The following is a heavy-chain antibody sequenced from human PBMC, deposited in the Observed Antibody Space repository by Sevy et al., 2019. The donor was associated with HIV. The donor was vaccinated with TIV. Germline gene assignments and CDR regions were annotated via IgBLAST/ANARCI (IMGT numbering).Heavy chain of an antibody. D-gene: IGHD3-10*01. J-gene: IGHJ4*02. CDR1: GFTVSSNY. CDR3: ARDRITMVQGVITHYFDY. CDR2: IYSGGST. V-gene: IGHV3-53*01. Sequence: GGSLRLSCAASGFTVSSNYMSWVRQAPGKGLEWVSVIYSGGSTYYADSVKGRFTISRDNSKNTLYLQMNSLRAEETAVYYCARDRITMVQGVITHYFDYWGQGTLVTVSS.